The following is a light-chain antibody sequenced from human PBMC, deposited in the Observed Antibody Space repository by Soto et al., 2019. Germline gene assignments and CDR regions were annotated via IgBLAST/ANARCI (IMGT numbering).Light chain of an antibody. J-gene: IGKJ3*01. CDR1: QNVNNNY. Sequence: ENVFTYSPGTLSFSAVERATVPRRASQNVNNNYLVWYQQRPGQAPGLLIHGASSRAAGVPDRFTGSGSGTDFTLTISRLEPEDFAVYYCQQYGSSPFTFGPGTKVDIK. CDR2: GAS. V-gene: IGKV3-20*01. CDR3: QQYGSSPFT.